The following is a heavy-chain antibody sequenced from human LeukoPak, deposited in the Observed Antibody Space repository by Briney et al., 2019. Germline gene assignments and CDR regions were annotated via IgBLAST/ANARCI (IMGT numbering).Heavy chain of an antibody. D-gene: IGHD6-19*01. V-gene: IGHV1-2*04. CDR2: INPNSGGT. CDR1: GYTFTGYY. CDR3: VRAVSGYSSGWLPDY. J-gene: IGHJ4*02. Sequence: ASVKVSCKASGYTFTGYYMHWVRQAPGQGLEWMGWINPNSGGTNYAQKFQGWVTMTGDTSISTAYMELSRLRSDDTAVYYCVRAVSGYSSGWLPDYWGQGTLVTVSS.